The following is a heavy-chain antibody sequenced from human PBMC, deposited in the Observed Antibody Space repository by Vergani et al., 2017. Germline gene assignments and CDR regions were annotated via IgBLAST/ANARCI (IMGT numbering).Heavy chain of an antibody. CDR1: GFTFDDYA. Sequence: EVQLVESGGGLVQPGRSLRLSCAASGFTFDDYAMHWVRQAPGKGLEWVSGISWNSGSIGYADSVKGRFTISRDNAKNSLYLQMNSLRAEDTAVYYCARDLDYGGNSADAFDIWGQGTMVTVSS. CDR2: ISWNSGSI. J-gene: IGHJ3*02. CDR3: ARDLDYGGNSADAFDI. D-gene: IGHD4-23*01. V-gene: IGHV3-9*01.